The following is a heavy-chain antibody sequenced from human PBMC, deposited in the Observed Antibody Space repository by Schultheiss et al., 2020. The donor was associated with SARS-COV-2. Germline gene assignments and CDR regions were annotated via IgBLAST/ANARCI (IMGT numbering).Heavy chain of an antibody. CDR3: ARHRIQLWPVPADH. J-gene: IGHJ4*02. CDR1: GFVFSNRD. CDR2: ISYDGSNK. D-gene: IGHD5-18*01. Sequence: GGSLRLSCVGSGFVFSNRDMHWVRQAPGKGPEWVAVISYDGSNKYYADSVKGRFTISRDNAKNTLYLQMNSLRAEDTAVYYCARHRIQLWPVPADHWGQGTLVTVPS. V-gene: IGHV3-30-3*01.